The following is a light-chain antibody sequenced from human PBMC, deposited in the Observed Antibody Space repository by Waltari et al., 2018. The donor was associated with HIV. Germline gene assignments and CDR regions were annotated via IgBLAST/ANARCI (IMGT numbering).Light chain of an antibody. CDR2: STK. J-gene: IGLJ7*01. CDR3: VLYMGSGISL. V-gene: IGLV8-61*01. Sequence: QTVVTQEPSFSVSPGGTVTLTCGLSSGSVSTSYYPSWYQQTPGQAPRTLICSTKRRSSGVPDRFSGSILGNEAALTITGAQADDESYYYCVLYMGSGISLFGGGTQLTVL. CDR1: SGSVSTSYY.